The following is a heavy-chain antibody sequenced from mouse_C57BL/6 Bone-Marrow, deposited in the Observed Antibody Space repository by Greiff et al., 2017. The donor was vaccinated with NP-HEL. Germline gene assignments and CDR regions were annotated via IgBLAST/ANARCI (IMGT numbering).Heavy chain of an antibody. CDR1: GYTFTSYG. V-gene: IGHV1-81*01. CDR2: IYPRSGNT. D-gene: IGHD3-3*01. CDR3: ARGGRGAY. Sequence: QVQLQQSGAELARPGASVKLSCKASGYTFTSYGISWVKQRTGQGLEWIGEIYPRSGNTYYNEKVKGKATLTADKSSSTAYMELRSLTSEDSAVYFCARGGRGAYWGQGTLVTVSA. J-gene: IGHJ3*01.